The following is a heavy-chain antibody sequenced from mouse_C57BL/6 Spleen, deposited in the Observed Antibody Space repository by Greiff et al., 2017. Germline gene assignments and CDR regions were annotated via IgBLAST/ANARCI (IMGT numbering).Heavy chain of an antibody. CDR3: ARYEIAMDY. J-gene: IGHJ4*01. V-gene: IGHV7-3*01. Sequence: EVHLVESGGGLVQPGGSLSPSCAASGFTFTDYYMSWVRQPPGKALEWLGFIRNKANGYTTEYSASVKGRFTISRDNSQSILYLQMNALRAEDSATYYCARYEIAMDYWGQGTSVTVSS. CDR2: IRNKANGYTT. CDR1: GFTFTDYY.